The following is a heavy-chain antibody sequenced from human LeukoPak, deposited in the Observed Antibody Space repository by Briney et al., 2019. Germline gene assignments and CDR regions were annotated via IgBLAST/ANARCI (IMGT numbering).Heavy chain of an antibody. V-gene: IGHV3-53*01. CDR3: ARDSSGSLDY. D-gene: IGHD6-19*01. CDR2: IYSGGST. CDR1: GFTVSSNY. Sequence: GSLRLACAASGFTVSSNYMSWVRQAPGKGLERVSVIYSGGSTYYADSVKGRFTISRDNSKNTLYLQMNSLRAEDTAVYYCARDSSGSLDYWGQGTLVTVSS. J-gene: IGHJ4*02.